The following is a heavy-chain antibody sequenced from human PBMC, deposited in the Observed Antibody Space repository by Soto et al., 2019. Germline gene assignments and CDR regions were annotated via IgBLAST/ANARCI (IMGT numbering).Heavy chain of an antibody. Sequence: HPGGSLRLSCAASGFTFSSYGMHWVRQAPGKGLEWVAVISYDGSNKYYADSVKGRFTISRDNSKNTLYLQMNSLRAEDTAVYYCAKSSNYDSSGYHDYWGQGTLVTVSS. J-gene: IGHJ4*02. D-gene: IGHD3-22*01. V-gene: IGHV3-30*18. CDR2: ISYDGSNK. CDR3: AKSSNYDSSGYHDY. CDR1: GFTFSSYG.